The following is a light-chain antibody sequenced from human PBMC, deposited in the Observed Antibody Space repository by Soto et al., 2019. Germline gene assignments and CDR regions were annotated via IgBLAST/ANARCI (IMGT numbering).Light chain of an antibody. CDR1: QSVSSL. J-gene: IGKJ4*01. CDR2: GAS. CDR3: QQYQNWPLT. V-gene: IGKV3-15*01. Sequence: EIVMTQSPATLSVSPGERATLSCRASQSVSSLLAWYKRKPGQAPRLLIYGASTRATGIPARFSGSGSGTEFTLTISSLQSEDFAVYYCQQYQNWPLTFGGGTKVEIK.